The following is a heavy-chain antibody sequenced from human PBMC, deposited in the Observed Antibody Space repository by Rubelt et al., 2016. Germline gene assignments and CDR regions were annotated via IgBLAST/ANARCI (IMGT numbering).Heavy chain of an antibody. V-gene: IGHV4-39*07. J-gene: IGHJ4*02. CDR1: GGSISSSSYY. CDR3: ARGYYYDSSGYWN. Sequence: QLQLQESGPGLVKPSETLSLTCTVSGGSISSSSYYWGWIRQPPGKGLEWIGSIYYSGSTYYNPSLKSRVTISVDTSKNQFSLKLSSVTAADTAVYYCARGYYYDSSGYWNWGQGTLVTVSS. D-gene: IGHD3-22*01. CDR2: IYYSGST.